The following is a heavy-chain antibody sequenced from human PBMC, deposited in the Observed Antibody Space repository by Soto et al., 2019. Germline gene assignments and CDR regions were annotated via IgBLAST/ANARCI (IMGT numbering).Heavy chain of an antibody. CDR1: GGSIYRSGYY. Sequence: SVTLSLTCTVSGGSIYRSGYYWGWIRQPPGRGLEWIGNIDYNGVTYSNPSLKSRVTISRDTSKNQFSLKLTSVTAADTALYYCGKVLVGATGHTDSDSWGPGTLVTVS. CDR3: GKVLVGATGHTDSDS. J-gene: IGHJ4*02. D-gene: IGHD2-15*01. V-gene: IGHV4-39*01. CDR2: IDYNGVT.